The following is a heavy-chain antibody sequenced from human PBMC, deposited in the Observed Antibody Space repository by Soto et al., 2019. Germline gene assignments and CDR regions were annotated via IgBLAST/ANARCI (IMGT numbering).Heavy chain of an antibody. J-gene: IGHJ3*02. CDR2: IYTSGST. CDR1: GGSISSYY. CDR3: ARVGKLELQGGAFDI. D-gene: IGHD1-7*01. V-gene: IGHV4-4*07. Sequence: SETLSLTCTVSGGSISSYYWRWIRQPAGKGLEWIGRIYTSGSTNYNPSLKSRVTMSVDTSKNQFSLKLSSVTAADTAVYYCARVGKLELQGGAFDIWGQGTMVTVSS.